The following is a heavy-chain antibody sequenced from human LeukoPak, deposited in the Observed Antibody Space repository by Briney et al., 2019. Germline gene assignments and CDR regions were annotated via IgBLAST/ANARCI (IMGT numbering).Heavy chain of an antibody. CDR2: ISSSSSYT. D-gene: IGHD6-13*01. CDR1: GFTFSDYY. Sequence: GGSLRLSCAAAGFTFSDYYMSWIRQAPGKGLEWVSYISSSSSYTNYADSVKGRFTISRDNAKNSLYLQMNSLRAEVRAVYYCARGAPGISAADYWGQGTLVTVSS. J-gene: IGHJ4*02. V-gene: IGHV3-11*06. CDR3: ARGAPGISAADY.